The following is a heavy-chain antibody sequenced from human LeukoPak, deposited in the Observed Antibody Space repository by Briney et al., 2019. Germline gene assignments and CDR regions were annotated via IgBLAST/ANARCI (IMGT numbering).Heavy chain of an antibody. CDR1: GYTFTSYG. CDR3: ARDPTGGYSSSWYNAFDI. CDR2: ISAYNGNT. D-gene: IGHD6-13*01. Sequence: ASVKVSCKASGYTFTSYGISWVRRAPGQGLEWMGWISAYNGNTNYAQKLQGRVTMTTDTSTSTAYMELRSLRSDDTAVYYCARDPTGGYSSSWYNAFDIWGQGTMVTVSS. J-gene: IGHJ3*02. V-gene: IGHV1-18*01.